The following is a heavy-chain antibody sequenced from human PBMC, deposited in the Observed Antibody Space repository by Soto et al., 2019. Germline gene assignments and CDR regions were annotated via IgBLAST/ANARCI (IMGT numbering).Heavy chain of an antibody. D-gene: IGHD1-26*01. CDR3: ASWRSYSGSYCFDY. Sequence: GASVKVSCKASGGTFNTYTINWLRQAPGRGLEWVGQVVPMYDSVNYAETFQGRVTITVDKSTNTAYMELTSLRSQDTALYFCASWRSYSGSYCFDYWGQGILVTVSS. CDR2: VVPMYDSV. CDR1: GGTFNTYT. J-gene: IGHJ4*02. V-gene: IGHV1-69*06.